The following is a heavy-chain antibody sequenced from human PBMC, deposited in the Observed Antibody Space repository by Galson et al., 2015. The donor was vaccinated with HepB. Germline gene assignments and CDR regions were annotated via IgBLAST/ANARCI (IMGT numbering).Heavy chain of an antibody. D-gene: IGHD2-2*01. CDR2: IYYSGST. J-gene: IGHJ2*01. CDR3: ARSIVVVPAAYFDL. Sequence: SLTCTVSGGSISSYYWSWIRQPPGKGLEWIGYIYYSGSTNYNPSLKSRVTISVDTSKNQFSLKLSSVTAADTAVYYCARSIVVVPAAYFDLWGRGTLVTVSS. CDR1: GGSISSYY. V-gene: IGHV4-59*01.